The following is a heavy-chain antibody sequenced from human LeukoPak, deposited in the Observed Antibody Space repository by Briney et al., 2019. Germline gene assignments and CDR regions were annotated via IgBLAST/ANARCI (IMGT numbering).Heavy chain of an antibody. CDR2: ISWNSGSM. J-gene: IGHJ4*02. CDR3: ARVQSGGGLVAAGPFDY. CDR1: GFIFDDYA. V-gene: IGHV3-9*01. Sequence: GGSLRLSCAASGFIFDDYAVHWVRQAPGKGLEWVSGISWNSGSMEYADSVKGRFTISRDNAKSSLYLQMNSLRVEDTALYYCARVQSGGGLVAAGPFDYWGQGTLVTVSS. D-gene: IGHD6-13*01.